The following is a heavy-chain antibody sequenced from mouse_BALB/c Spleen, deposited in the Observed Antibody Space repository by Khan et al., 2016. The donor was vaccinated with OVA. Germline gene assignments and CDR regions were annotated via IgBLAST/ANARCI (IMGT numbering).Heavy chain of an antibody. CDR1: GYTFTNSG. CDR2: INTYTGEP. CDR3: ASDGSCYFDF. J-gene: IGHJ1*01. Sequence: QVQLKQSGPELKKPGETVKISCTASGYTFTNSGMNWVKQAPGKGLQWMGWINTYTGEPTYADDFKGRFAFSLETSANTAYLQINNLKNEDTATYFYASDGSCYFDFWGQGTTVTVSS. V-gene: IGHV9-3-1*01. D-gene: IGHD2-3*01.